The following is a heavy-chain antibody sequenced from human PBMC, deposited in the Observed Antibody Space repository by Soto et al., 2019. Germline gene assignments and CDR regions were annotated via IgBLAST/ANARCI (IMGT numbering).Heavy chain of an antibody. V-gene: IGHV3-33*08. CDR2: IWDDGTNK. J-gene: IGHJ5*02. CDR3: ARDGAASPPNWFDP. Sequence: GGSLRLSCAASGFTFSTYGMHWVRQAPGKGLEWVAVIWDDGTNKYYADSVKGRFTISRDNSKNTLYLQMNSLRAEDTAVYYCARDGAASPPNWFDPWGQGTLVTVSS. CDR1: GFTFSTYG. D-gene: IGHD3-10*01.